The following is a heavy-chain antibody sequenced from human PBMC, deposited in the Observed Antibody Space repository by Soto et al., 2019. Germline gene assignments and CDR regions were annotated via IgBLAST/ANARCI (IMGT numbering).Heavy chain of an antibody. D-gene: IGHD5-12*01. CDR2: INHSGST. J-gene: IGHJ6*02. CDR3: ARSGLRLGLVYHGMDI. Sequence: SETLSLTCAVYGGSFSGYYWSWIRQPPGKGLEWIGEINHSGSTNYNPSLKSRVTISVDTSKNQFSLKLSPVTAADTAVYYCARSGLRLGLVYHGMDIWGQGTTVTVS. V-gene: IGHV4-34*01. CDR1: GGSFSGYY.